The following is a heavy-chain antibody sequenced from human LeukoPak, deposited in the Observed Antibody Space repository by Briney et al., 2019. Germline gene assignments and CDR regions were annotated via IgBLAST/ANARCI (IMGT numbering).Heavy chain of an antibody. J-gene: IGHJ4*02. CDR1: GYTFTGNY. CDR3: ARGGRYSSSWYVGY. Sequence: ASVKVSCTASGYTFTGNYMHCVRQAPRQGLEWRGWINPNSGGTNYAQKFQGRVTMTRDTSISTAYMELSRLRSDDTAVYYCARGGRYSSSWYVGYWGQGTLVTVSS. V-gene: IGHV1-2*02. D-gene: IGHD6-13*01. CDR2: INPNSGGT.